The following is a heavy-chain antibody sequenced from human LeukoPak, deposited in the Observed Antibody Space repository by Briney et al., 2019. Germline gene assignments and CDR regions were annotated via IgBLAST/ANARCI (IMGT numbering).Heavy chain of an antibody. D-gene: IGHD5-18*01. Sequence: GGSLRLSCVVSDFSFNRYLMHWVRQAPGKGLEWVTSISDDGTNKYYSDSVRGRFTISRDNSKRTLYLQMDSLRIEDTSMYYCVRGLWTAMGAGAYWGQGTLVAVSS. CDR2: ISDDGTNK. CDR1: DFSFNRYL. J-gene: IGHJ4*02. CDR3: VRGLWTAMGAGAY. V-gene: IGHV3-30-3*01.